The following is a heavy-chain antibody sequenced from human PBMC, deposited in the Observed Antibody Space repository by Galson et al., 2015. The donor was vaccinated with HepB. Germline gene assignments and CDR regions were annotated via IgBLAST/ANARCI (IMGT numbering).Heavy chain of an antibody. CDR3: ARDSLVPAAPGIDY. CDR1: GFTFSSYP. V-gene: IGHV3-30-3*01. D-gene: IGHD2-2*01. Sequence: SLRLSCAASGFTFSSYPMHWVRQAPGKGLEWVAVISYDGSNKYYADSVKGRFTISRDNSKNTLYLQMNSLRAEDTAVYYCARDSLVPAAPGIDYWGQGTLVTVSS. CDR2: ISYDGSNK. J-gene: IGHJ4*02.